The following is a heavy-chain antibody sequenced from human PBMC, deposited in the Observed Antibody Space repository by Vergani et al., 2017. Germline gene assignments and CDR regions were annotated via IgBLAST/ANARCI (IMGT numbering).Heavy chain of an antibody. J-gene: IGHJ4*02. CDR2: ISYDGDTT. CDR1: GFRFSDYG. CDR3: ARDIPRGASYFDF. D-gene: IGHD2-21*01. Sequence: QEQLLQSGGGVVQPGRSLRLSCAVSGFRFSDYGMHWVRQAPGRGLEWVALISYDGDTTYYEDSVKGRFTISRDNADNSVYLQMNSLRPVDTAVYYCARDIPRGASYFDFWGPGALVIVSS. V-gene: IGHV3-30*03.